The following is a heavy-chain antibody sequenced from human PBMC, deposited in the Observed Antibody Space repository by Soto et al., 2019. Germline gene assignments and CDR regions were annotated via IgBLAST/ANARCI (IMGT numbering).Heavy chain of an antibody. V-gene: IGHV4-31*03. CDR3: ARDENYCSSTSCPRGGFDP. CDR2: IYYSGST. CDR1: GGSISSGGYY. Sequence: PSETLSLTCTVSGGSISSGGYYWSWIRQHPGKGLEWIGYIYYSGSTYYNPSLKSRVTISVDTSKNQFSLKLSSVTAADTAVYYCARDENYCSSTSCPRGGFDPWGQGTLVTVSS. D-gene: IGHD2-2*01. J-gene: IGHJ5*02.